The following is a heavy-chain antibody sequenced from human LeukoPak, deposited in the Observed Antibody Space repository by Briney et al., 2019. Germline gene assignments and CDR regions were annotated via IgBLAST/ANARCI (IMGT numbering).Heavy chain of an antibody. CDR1: GFTFSSYA. J-gene: IGHJ4*02. D-gene: IGHD3-22*01. V-gene: IGHV3-23*01. Sequence: GGSLRLSCAASGFTFSSYAMSWVRQAPGNGLEWVSAIGGSDGNTYYADSVKGRFTISRDNSKNTLYLQMNSLRAEDTAVYYCAKEGGITMIVEFDYWGQGTLVTVSS. CDR2: IGGSDGNT. CDR3: AKEGGITMIVEFDY.